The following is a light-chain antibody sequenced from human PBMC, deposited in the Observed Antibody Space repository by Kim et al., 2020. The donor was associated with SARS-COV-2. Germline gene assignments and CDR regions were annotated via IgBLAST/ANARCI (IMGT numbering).Light chain of an antibody. CDR2: SNN. J-gene: IGLJ1*01. CDR1: SSNIGRKT. CDR3: AACDDSVNGYV. Sequence: GQRVTISCTGSSSNIGRKTENWCRQHPEPAPNLVIYSNNQRPSGVPDRFCGSKSGTAASLAFSGLQSEDEADYYCAACDDSVNGYVFGTGTKVTVL. V-gene: IGLV1-44*01.